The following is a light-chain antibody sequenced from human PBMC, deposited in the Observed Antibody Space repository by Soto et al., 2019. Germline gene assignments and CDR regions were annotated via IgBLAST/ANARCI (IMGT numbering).Light chain of an antibody. V-gene: IGKV3-20*01. CDR3: QQYGSSPWT. J-gene: IGKJ1*01. CDR2: GAS. CDR1: QSVSSNY. Sequence: ELVLTQSPGTLSFSPGARATLSCRASQSVSSNYLAWYQQEPGQAPRLVIYGASSRATGIPDRFSASASGTDLTITIRRLEPEDCEVYDCQQYGSSPWTFGQGTKVDIK.